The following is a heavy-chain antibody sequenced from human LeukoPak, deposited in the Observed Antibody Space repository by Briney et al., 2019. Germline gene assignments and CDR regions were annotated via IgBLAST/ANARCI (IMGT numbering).Heavy chain of an antibody. CDR3: ARDSSSWYGNTDAFDI. Sequence: SETLSLTCTVSGGFISSYYWSWIRQPAGKGLEWIGRIYTSGSTNYNPSLKSRVTISVDTSKNQFSLKLSSVTAADTAVYYCARDSSSWYGNTDAFDIWGQGTMVTVSS. D-gene: IGHD6-13*01. V-gene: IGHV4-4*07. CDR1: GGFISSYY. J-gene: IGHJ3*02. CDR2: IYTSGST.